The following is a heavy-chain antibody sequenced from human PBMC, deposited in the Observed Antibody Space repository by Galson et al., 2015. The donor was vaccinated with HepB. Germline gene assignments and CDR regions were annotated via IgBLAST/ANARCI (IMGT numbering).Heavy chain of an antibody. CDR2: ISSSSSYI. CDR1: YS. CDR3: ARDVAATGYYYYGMDV. Sequence: YSMNWVRQAPGKGLEWVSSISSSSSYIYYADSVKGRFTISRDNAKNSLYLQMNSLRAEDTAVYYCARDVAATGYYYYGMDVWGQGTTVTVSS. J-gene: IGHJ6*02. D-gene: IGHD2-15*01. V-gene: IGHV3-21*01.